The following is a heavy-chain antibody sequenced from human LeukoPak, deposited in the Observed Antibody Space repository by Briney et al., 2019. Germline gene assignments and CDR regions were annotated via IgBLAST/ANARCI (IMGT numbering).Heavy chain of an antibody. D-gene: IGHD5-18*01. J-gene: IGHJ4*02. CDR3: ARDHKKRWIQLWSGYFDY. CDR2: ISSSGSTI. Sequence: PGGSLRLSCAASGFTFSDYYMSWIRQAPGKGLEWVSYISSSGSTIYYADSVKGRFTISRDNAKNPLYLQMNSLRAEDTAVYYCARDHKKRWIQLWSGYFDYWGQGTLVTVSS. CDR1: GFTFSDYY. V-gene: IGHV3-11*01.